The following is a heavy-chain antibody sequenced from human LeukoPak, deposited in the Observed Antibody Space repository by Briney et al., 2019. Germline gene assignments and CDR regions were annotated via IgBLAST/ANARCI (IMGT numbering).Heavy chain of an antibody. Sequence: TGGSLRLSCAASGFTFSRAWMIWVRQAPGKGLEWVSGISGGGGRTYYADSVKGRFTISRDNSKNTLYLQMNSLRAEDTALYYCAKDCFGYRDAFDIWGQGTMVTLSS. D-gene: IGHD5-18*01. J-gene: IGHJ3*02. CDR3: AKDCFGYRDAFDI. CDR1: GFTFSRAW. V-gene: IGHV3-23*01. CDR2: ISGGGGRT.